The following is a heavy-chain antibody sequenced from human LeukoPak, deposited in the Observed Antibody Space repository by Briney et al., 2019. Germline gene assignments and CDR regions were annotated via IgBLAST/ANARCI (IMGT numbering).Heavy chain of an antibody. Sequence: PSETLSLTCSVSGVPINSRDYYWNWIRQPPGKGLEWIVSIYYSGNTYYNPSLQRRATISVNTPRDYFSLTLSSVTAADTALYVCSRGAMTAKPADFWGQGTLVTVSS. CDR1: GVPINSRDYY. D-gene: IGHD2-2*01. V-gene: IGHV4-39*01. CDR2: IYYSGNT. J-gene: IGHJ4*02. CDR3: SRGAMTAKPADF.